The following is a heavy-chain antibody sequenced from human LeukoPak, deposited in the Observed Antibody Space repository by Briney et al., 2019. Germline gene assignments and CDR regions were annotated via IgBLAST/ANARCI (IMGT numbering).Heavy chain of an antibody. CDR2: INHSGST. V-gene: IGHV4-34*01. J-gene: IGHJ4*02. D-gene: IGHD1-26*01. Sequence: PSDTLSLTCAVYVGSFSGYYWNWIRQPPGKGLECIGEINHSGSTNYNPSLKSRVTISVDTSKNQFPLKLTSVTAADAAVYYCARSRVVGASAPFDYWGQGTLITVSS. CDR3: ARSRVVGASAPFDY. CDR1: VGSFSGYY.